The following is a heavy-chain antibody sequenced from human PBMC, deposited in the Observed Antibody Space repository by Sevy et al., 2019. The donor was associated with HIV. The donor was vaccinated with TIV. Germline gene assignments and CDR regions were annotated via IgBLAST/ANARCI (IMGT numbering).Heavy chain of an antibody. CDR3: AKSGRSGGTCAYS. D-gene: IGHD2-15*01. J-gene: IGHJ5*02. CDR1: GFTFSDDY. V-gene: IGHV3-11*01. Sequence: GGSLRLSCAASGFTFSDDYMSWIRQAPGKGLEWVSHISSSGSSIYYADSVKGRFTISRDNAKNSLYLQMNSLGAEDTAVYYCAKSGRSGGTCAYSWGQGTLVTVSS. CDR2: ISSSGSSI.